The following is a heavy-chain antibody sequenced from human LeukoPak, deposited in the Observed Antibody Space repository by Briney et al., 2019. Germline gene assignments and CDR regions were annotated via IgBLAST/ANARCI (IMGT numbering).Heavy chain of an antibody. CDR3: ARAGGDIVVVPAAETYYYYYMDV. CDR1: GFTFSSYS. CDR2: ISSSSSYI. Sequence: PGGSLRLSCAASGFTFSSYSMNWVRQAPGKGLEWVSSISSSSSYIYYADSVKGRFTISRDNAKNSLYLQMNSLRAEDTAVYYCARAGGDIVVVPAAETYYYYYMDVWGKGTTVTISS. J-gene: IGHJ6*03. D-gene: IGHD2-2*01. V-gene: IGHV3-21*01.